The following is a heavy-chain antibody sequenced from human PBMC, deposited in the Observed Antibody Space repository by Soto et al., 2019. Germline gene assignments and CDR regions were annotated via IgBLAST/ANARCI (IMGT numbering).Heavy chain of an antibody. CDR2: ISLDGINE. Sequence: QVQLVESGGGVVQPGRSLRLSCAASGFTFSTYVMHWIRQVPGKGLEWVAAISLDGINEHYADSVKGRFTISRDNSKNTLYVQMDTLRAEDTAVYYCATEDHGSGRAGTFHHWGQGTLVTVSS. CDR1: GFTFSTYV. J-gene: IGHJ1*01. CDR3: ATEDHGSGRAGTFHH. D-gene: IGHD2-15*01. V-gene: IGHV3-30*04.